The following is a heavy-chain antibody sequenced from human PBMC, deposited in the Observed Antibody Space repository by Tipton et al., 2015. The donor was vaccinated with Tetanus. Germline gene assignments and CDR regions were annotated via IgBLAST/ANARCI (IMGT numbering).Heavy chain of an antibody. D-gene: IGHD3-22*01. CDR3: ARQDTLNYYYVGYFHD. J-gene: IGHJ1*01. CDR1: GGSISSDAHY. CDR2: ISHSGTT. Sequence: TLSLTCTVSGGSISSDAHYWSWIRQAPGKGLEWLGYISHSGTTNYNPSLMSRVTLSLDTSKNQFSLQLRSVTAADTAVYYCARQDTLNYYYVGYFHDWGQGTLVTVSS. V-gene: IGHV4-30-4*01.